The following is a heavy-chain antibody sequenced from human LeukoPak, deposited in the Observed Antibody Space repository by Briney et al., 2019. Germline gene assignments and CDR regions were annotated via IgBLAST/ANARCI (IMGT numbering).Heavy chain of an antibody. Sequence: GGSLRLSCAASGFTFSSYWMSWVRQAPGKGLEWVANIKQDGSEKYYVDSVKGRFTISRDNAKNSLYLQMNSLRAEDTAVYYCARDRTGSLVDDYYYYMDVWGKGTTVTVSS. J-gene: IGHJ6*03. V-gene: IGHV3-7*01. CDR3: ARDRTGSLVDDYYYYMDV. CDR2: IKQDGSEK. CDR1: GFTFSSYW. D-gene: IGHD1-26*01.